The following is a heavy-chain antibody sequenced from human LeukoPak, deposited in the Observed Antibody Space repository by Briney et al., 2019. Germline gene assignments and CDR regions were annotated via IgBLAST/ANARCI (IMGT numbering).Heavy chain of an antibody. V-gene: IGHV3-43D*03. CDR3: AKDIMEVGDYMDV. Sequence: GGSLRLSCAASGFTFDDYAMHWVRQAPGKGLEWVSLISWDGGSTYYADSVKGRFTIYRDNSKNSLYLQMNSLRAEDTALYYCAKDIMEVGDYMDVWGKGTTVTVSS. D-gene: IGHD3-16*01. J-gene: IGHJ6*03. CDR2: ISWDGGST. CDR1: GFTFDDYA.